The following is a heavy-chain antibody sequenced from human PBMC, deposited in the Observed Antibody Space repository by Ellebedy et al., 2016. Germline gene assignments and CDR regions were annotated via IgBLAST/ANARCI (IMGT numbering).Heavy chain of an antibody. Sequence: ASVKVSXKVSGYTLTELSMHWVRQAPGKGLEWMGGFDPEDGETIYAQKFQGRVTMTEDTSTDTAYMELSSLRSEDTAVYYCATQIFSSSWRQYNWFNPWGQGTLVTVSS. CDR1: GYTLTELS. V-gene: IGHV1-24*01. D-gene: IGHD6-13*01. CDR2: FDPEDGET. CDR3: ATQIFSSSWRQYNWFNP. J-gene: IGHJ5*02.